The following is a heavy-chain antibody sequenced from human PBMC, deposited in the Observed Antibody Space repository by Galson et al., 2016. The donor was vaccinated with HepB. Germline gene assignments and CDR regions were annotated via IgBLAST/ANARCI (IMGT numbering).Heavy chain of an antibody. Sequence: SVKVSCKVSGHTLTDLSIHWVRQAPGKGLEWMGGFDPEDGKPIYAQQFKGRVTVTEDTSTDTAFMQLSGLRSDDTAVYYCASSPPPTWKLLLYYSYYYMAVWGQGTTVTVSS. D-gene: IGHD4-23*01. CDR2: FDPEDGKP. J-gene: IGHJ6*02. CDR3: ASSPPPTWKLLLYYSYYYMAV. V-gene: IGHV1-24*01. CDR1: GHTLTDLS.